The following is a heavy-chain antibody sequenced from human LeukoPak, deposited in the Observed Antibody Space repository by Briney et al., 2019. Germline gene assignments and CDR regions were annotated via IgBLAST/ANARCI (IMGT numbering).Heavy chain of an antibody. CDR1: GFTFSSYA. D-gene: IGHD6-6*01. V-gene: IGHV3-23*01. CDR3: ARDVRLDY. J-gene: IGHJ4*02. Sequence: GGSLRLSCAASGFTFSSYAMSWVRQAPGKGLEWVSGIIGTGTSTYYAGSVKGRFTISRDNSKNTLYLQMNSLRAEDTAVYYCARDVRLDYWGQGTLVTVSS. CDR2: IIGTGTST.